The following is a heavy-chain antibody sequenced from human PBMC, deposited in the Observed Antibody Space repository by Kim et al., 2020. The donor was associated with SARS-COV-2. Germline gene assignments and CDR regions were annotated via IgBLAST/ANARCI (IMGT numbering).Heavy chain of an antibody. Sequence: ADSVTGQFTISRENSKKTLYLQMNSLRAEDTAVYYCARGPSQGGWYYFDYWGQGTLVTVSS. CDR3: ARGPSQGGWYYFDY. D-gene: IGHD6-19*01. J-gene: IGHJ4*02. V-gene: IGHV3-30*01.